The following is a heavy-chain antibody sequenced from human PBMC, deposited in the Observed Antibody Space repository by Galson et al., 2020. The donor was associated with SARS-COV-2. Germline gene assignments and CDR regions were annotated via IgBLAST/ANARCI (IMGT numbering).Heavy chain of an antibody. CDR3: ARIFPGYSSSWYDRYFDL. J-gene: IGHJ2*01. Sequence: ASVKVSCKASGYTFTSYGISWVRPAPGQGLEWMGWISAYNGNTNYAQKLQGRVTMTTDTSTSTAYMELRSLRSDDTAVYYCARIFPGYSSSWYDRYFDLWGRGTLVTVSS. D-gene: IGHD6-13*01. CDR2: ISAYNGNT. V-gene: IGHV1-18*04. CDR1: GYTFTSYG.